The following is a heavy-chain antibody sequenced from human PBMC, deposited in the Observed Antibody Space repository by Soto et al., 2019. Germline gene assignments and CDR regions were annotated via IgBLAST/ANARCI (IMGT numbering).Heavy chain of an antibody. V-gene: IGHV3-30-3*01. J-gene: IGHJ4*02. CDR1: GFTFSSYA. CDR2: ISYDGNNK. CDR3: ARAPYYYDSSGRFDY. D-gene: IGHD3-22*01. Sequence: QVQLVESGGGVVQPGRSLRLSCAASGFTFSSYAMHWVRQAPGKGLEWVAVISYDGNNKYYADSVKGRFTISRDNSKNTLYLQMNSLRAEDTAVYYCARAPYYYDSSGRFDYWGQGTLVTVSS.